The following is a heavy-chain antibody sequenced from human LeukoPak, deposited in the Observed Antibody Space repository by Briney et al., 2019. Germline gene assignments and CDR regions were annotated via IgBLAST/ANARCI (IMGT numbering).Heavy chain of an antibody. D-gene: IGHD4-17*01. CDR2: IKSKTDGGTT. CDR3: TTGGSYGDRPIDY. V-gene: IGHV3-15*01. Sequence: GGSLRLSCAASGSTFSNAWMSWVRQAPGKGLEWVGRIKSKTDGGTTDYAAPVKGRFTISRDDSKNTQYLQMNSLKTEDTAVYYCTTGGSYGDRPIDYWGQGTLVTVSS. CDR1: GSTFSNAW. J-gene: IGHJ4*02.